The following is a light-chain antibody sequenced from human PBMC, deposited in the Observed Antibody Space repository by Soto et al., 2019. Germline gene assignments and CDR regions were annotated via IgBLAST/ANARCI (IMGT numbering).Light chain of an antibody. J-gene: IGKJ1*01. CDR2: DAS. CDR3: QQFNSYPQT. CDR1: QGISSA. V-gene: IGKV1-13*02. Sequence: AIQLTQSPSSLSASVGDRVTITCRASQGISSALAWYQQKPGKAPKLLIYDASSLESGVPSRFSGSGSGTDFTLTISSLHPEDFATYYCQQFNSYPQTFGQGTKVEIK.